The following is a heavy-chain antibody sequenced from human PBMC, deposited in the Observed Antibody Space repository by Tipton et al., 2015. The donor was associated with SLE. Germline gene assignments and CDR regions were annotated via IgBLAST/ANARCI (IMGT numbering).Heavy chain of an antibody. V-gene: IGHV4-39*07. CDR3: ARGGGGSFDY. D-gene: IGHD6-25*01. J-gene: IGHJ4*02. CDR1: GGSISSSSYY. CDR2: IYYSGST. Sequence: TLSLTCTVSGGSISSSSYYWGWIRQPPGKGLEWIGSIYYSGSTYYNPSLKSRVTISGDTSKNQFSLRLSSVTAADTAVYYCARGGGGSFDYWGQGTLVAVSS.